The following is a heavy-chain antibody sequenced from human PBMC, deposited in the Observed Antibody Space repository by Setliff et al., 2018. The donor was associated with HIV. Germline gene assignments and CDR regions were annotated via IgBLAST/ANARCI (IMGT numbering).Heavy chain of an antibody. CDR1: GGSTSSTNYF. CDR2: IYYSGST. V-gene: IGHV4-31*03. D-gene: IGHD3-9*01. CDR3: ARDQSDYNVLTGFGDFDY. Sequence: PSETLSLTCTVSGGSTSSTNYFWGWIRQHPGKGLEWIGYIYYSGSTYYNPSLKSRVTISVDTSKNQFSLKLSSVTAADTAMYYCARDQSDYNVLTGFGDFDYWGRGTLVTVSS. J-gene: IGHJ4*01.